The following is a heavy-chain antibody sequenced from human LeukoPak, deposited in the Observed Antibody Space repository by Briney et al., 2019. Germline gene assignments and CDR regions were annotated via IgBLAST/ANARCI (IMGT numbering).Heavy chain of an antibody. V-gene: IGHV1-2*02. CDR2: INPNSGGT. J-gene: IGHJ6*02. D-gene: IGHD6-19*01. CDR3: ARGGTVAAYYYYYGMDV. CDR1: GYTFTGYY. Sequence: ASVKVSCKASGYTFTGYYMHWVRQALGQGLEWMGWINPNSGGTNYAQKFQGRVTMTRDTSISTAYMELSRLRSDDTAVYYCARGGTVAAYYYYYGMDVWGQGTTVTVSS.